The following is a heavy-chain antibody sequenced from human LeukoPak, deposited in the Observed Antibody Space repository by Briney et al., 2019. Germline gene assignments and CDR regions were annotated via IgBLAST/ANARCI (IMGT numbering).Heavy chain of an antibody. CDR3: ARHPRFSSSSSWYDP. V-gene: IGHV5-51*01. Sequence: GESLKISCKGSGYSFTTYWIGWVRQMPEKGLEWMGSIYPGDSDSRYSLSFQGQVTISADKSISTAYLQWNSLKASDTAMYYCARHPRFSSSSSWYDPWGQGTLVTVSS. J-gene: IGHJ5*02. CDR2: IYPGDSDS. D-gene: IGHD6-6*01. CDR1: GYSFTTYW.